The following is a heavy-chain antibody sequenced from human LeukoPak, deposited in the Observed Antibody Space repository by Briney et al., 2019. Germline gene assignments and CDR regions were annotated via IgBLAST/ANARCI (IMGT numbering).Heavy chain of an antibody. Sequence: SETLSLTCTVPGGSISSGDYYCSWIRQPPGKGLEWIGYIYYSGSTYYNPSLKSRVTISVDTSKNQFSLKLSSVTAADTAVYYCAREPGGLTEKNGVIDYWGQGTLVTVSS. V-gene: IGHV4-30-4*01. CDR1: GGSISSGDYY. D-gene: IGHD4-23*01. CDR2: IYYSGST. CDR3: AREPGGLTEKNGVIDY. J-gene: IGHJ4*02.